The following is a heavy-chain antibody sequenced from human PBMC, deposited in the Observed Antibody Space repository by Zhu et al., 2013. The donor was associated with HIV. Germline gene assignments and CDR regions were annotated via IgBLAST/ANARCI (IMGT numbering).Heavy chain of an antibody. CDR3: ARVALGEPDAFDI. D-gene: IGHD3-10*01. V-gene: IGHV3-53*01. Sequence: EVQLVESGGGLIQPGGSLRLSCAASGFTVSSNYMSWVRQAPGKGLEWVSVIYSGGSTYYADSVKGRFTISRDNSKNTLYLQMNSLRAEDTAVYYCARVALGEPDAFDIWGQGTMVTVSS. CDR2: IYSGGST. J-gene: IGHJ3*02. CDR1: GFTVSSNY.